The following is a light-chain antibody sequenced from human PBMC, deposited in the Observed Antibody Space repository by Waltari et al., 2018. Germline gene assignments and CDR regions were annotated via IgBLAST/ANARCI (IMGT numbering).Light chain of an antibody. Sequence: DIVMPQSPDSLAMSLGERATINCKSSQSVLYSSNNKNYLAWYQQKPGQPPRLLVYGDSXXXXXXXXRXXGXXSGXXXTLTIXSLQAEXXXXXXXQQYYRTPLTFGGGTRVEIK. J-gene: IGKJ4*01. CDR3: QQYYRTPLT. V-gene: IGKV4-1*01. CDR1: QSVLYSSNNKNY. CDR2: GDS.